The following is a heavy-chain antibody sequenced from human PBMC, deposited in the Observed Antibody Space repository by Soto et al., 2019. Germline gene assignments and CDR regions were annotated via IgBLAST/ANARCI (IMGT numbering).Heavy chain of an antibody. CDR1: GGSISSYY. V-gene: IGHV4-59*01. Sequence: PSETLSLTCTVSGGSISSYYWSWIRQPPGKGLEWIGYIYYSGSTNYNPSLKSRVTISVDTSKNQFSLKLSSVTAADTAVYYCARISYASSGNWFDPWGQGPLVTVSS. D-gene: IGHD3-22*01. CDR3: ARISYASSGNWFDP. CDR2: IYYSGST. J-gene: IGHJ5*02.